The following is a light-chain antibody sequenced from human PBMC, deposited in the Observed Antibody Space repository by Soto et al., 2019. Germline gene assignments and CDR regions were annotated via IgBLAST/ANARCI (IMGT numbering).Light chain of an antibody. V-gene: IGLV2-8*01. Sequence: QSVLTQPPSASGSPGQSVTISCTGTSSDVGAYNYVSWYQQHPGKAPKLMIYDVSKWPSGVPYRSSGSKSGNAASLTVSGLQGEDEADYYCSSYAGSSWVFGGGTKVTVL. CDR3: SSYAGSSWV. J-gene: IGLJ3*02. CDR2: DVS. CDR1: SSDVGAYNY.